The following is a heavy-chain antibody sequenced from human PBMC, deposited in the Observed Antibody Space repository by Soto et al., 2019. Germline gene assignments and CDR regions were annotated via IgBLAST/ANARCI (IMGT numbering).Heavy chain of an antibody. CDR3: ATSQGSSTSLEIYYYYYYGMDV. D-gene: IGHD2-2*01. CDR1: GGTFGSYA. Sequence: QVQLVQSGAEVKKPGSSVKVSCKASGGTFGSYAISWVRQAPGQGLEWMGGIIPIPGTANYAQKFQGRVTIAADESTSTAYLELSSLRSDDTAGDYCATSQGSSTSLEIYYYYYYGMDVWGQGTTVTVSS. J-gene: IGHJ6*02. V-gene: IGHV1-69*01. CDR2: IIPIPGTA.